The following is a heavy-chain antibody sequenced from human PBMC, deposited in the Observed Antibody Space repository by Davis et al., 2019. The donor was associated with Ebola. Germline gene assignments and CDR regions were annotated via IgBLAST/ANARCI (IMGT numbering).Heavy chain of an antibody. J-gene: IGHJ6*02. D-gene: IGHD3-16*02. CDR3: ASLSYYYGMDV. V-gene: IGHV3-23*01. CDR1: GFTFSSYA. CDR2: ISGSGGST. Sequence: GESLKISCAASGFTFSSYAMSWVRQAPGKGLEWVSAISGSGGSTYYADSVKGRFTISRDNSKNTLYLQMNSLRAEDTAVYYCASLSYYYGMDVWGQGTTVTVSS.